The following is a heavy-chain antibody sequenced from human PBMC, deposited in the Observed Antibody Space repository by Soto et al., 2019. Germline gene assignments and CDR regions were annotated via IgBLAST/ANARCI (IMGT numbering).Heavy chain of an antibody. D-gene: IGHD6-19*01. CDR3: ARGHGSGWTLNNWFDP. CDR2: INHSGST. Sequence: KTSETLSLTCAVYGGSFSGYYWSWIRQPPGKGLEWIGEINHSGSTNYNPSLKSRVTISVDTSKNQFSLKLSSVTAADTAVYYCARGHGSGWTLNNWFDPWGQGTLVTV. J-gene: IGHJ5*02. V-gene: IGHV4-34*01. CDR1: GGSFSGYY.